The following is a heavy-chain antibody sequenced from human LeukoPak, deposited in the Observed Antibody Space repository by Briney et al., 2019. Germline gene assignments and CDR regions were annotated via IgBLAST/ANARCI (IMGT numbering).Heavy chain of an antibody. J-gene: IGHJ4*02. CDR1: GYTFAAFY. Sequence: ASVKVSCKASGYTFAAFYIHWVRQAPGQGLEWVGLVNPSSGGTHYAQSFQGRVTMTRDTSISTAYMELSRLRSDDTAVYYRARDIRGSYDSWGQGTLVTVSS. D-gene: IGHD1-26*01. CDR2: VNPSSGGT. CDR3: ARDIRGSYDS. V-gene: IGHV1-2*02.